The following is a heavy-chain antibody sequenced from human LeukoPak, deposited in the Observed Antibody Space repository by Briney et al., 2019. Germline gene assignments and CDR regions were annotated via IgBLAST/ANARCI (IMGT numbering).Heavy chain of an antibody. CDR2: IYYSGST. J-gene: IGHJ3*02. CDR3: ARVNWNDAFDI. D-gene: IGHD1-1*01. Sequence: ESGPTLVKPTQTLTLTCTFSGFSLTSSGVGVGWIRQPPGKGLEWIGYIYYSGSTYYNPSLKSRVTISVDTSKNQFSLKLSSVTAADTAVYYCARVNWNDAFDIWGQGTMVTVSS. CDR1: GFSLTSSGVG. V-gene: IGHV4-30-4*08.